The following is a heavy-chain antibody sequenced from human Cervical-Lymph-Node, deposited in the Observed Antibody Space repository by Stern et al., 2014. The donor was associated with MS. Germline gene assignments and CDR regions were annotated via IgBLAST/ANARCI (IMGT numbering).Heavy chain of an antibody. CDR3: SVMTWRDDY. Sequence: EVQLVESGGGLVQPGGSMKLSCTASGFNFSGSPLHWVRQASGKGLEWVGRIRSRANSYATTYTASMKGRFTISRDDSKNTAYLQMNSLKAEDTAIYYCSVMTWRDDYWGQGTLVTVSS. J-gene: IGHJ4*02. D-gene: IGHD3-16*01. V-gene: IGHV3-73*02. CDR2: IRSRANSYAT. CDR1: GFNFSGSP.